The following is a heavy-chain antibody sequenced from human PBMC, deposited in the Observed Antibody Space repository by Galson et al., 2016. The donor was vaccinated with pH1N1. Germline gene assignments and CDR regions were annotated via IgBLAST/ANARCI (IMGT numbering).Heavy chain of an antibody. CDR1: GGPLSSYA. J-gene: IGHJ3*01. CDR2: IMPIFGTT. D-gene: IGHD1-14*01. CDR3: VRSTGYNKVNGPFDV. Sequence: SVKASCKASGGPLSSYATGWVRQAPGQGPEWMGGIMPIFGTTKYEQKFQGRVTITADEMSGSAYMELSGLTSMDTAVYYCVRSTGYNKVNGPFDVWGQGKLVIVSS. V-gene: IGHV1-69*13.